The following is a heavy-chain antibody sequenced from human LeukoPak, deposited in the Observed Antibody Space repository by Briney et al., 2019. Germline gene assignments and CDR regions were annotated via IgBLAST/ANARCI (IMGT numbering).Heavy chain of an antibody. CDR1: GFTFSSYA. V-gene: IGHV3-23*01. Sequence: GGSLRISCAASGFTFSSYAMSWVRQAPGKGLDWVSAISGSGGSTYYADSVKGRFTISRDNCKTTTYLKMNSLRAEAKARLYCAKARLLGRYYMDVWGKGTTVTVSS. J-gene: IGHJ6*03. CDR2: ISGSGGST. CDR3: AKARLLGRYYMDV.